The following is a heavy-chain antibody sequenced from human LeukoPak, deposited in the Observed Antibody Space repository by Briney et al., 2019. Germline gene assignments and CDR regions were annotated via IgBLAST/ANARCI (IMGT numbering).Heavy chain of an antibody. Sequence: SETLSLTCTVSGGSVNSNTYHWTWIRQPPGKGLEWIGHMYYSGHVDYNPSLKSRLTMSLDTPKNQFSLKLDSVSAADTAVYYCARMVRFGEVTGYYYGMDVWGRGTTVIVSS. D-gene: IGHD3-10*01. J-gene: IGHJ6*04. CDR1: GGSVNSNTYH. CDR2: MYYSGHV. CDR3: ARMVRFGEVTGYYYGMDV. V-gene: IGHV4-61*01.